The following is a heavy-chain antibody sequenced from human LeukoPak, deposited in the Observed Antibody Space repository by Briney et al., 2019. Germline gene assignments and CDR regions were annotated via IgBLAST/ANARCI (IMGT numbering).Heavy chain of an antibody. J-gene: IGHJ5*02. CDR3: AKFPSSSATRGNWFDP. V-gene: IGHV3-23*01. Sequence: GGSLRLSCATSGFTFISNAMSWVRQAPGKGLEWVSGISVSGGDTYYADSVKGRFTISRDNSKNTLYLQMNSLRAEDTAVYYCAKFPSSSATRGNWFDPWGQGTLVTVSS. CDR1: GFTFISNA. D-gene: IGHD2-15*01. CDR2: ISVSGGDT.